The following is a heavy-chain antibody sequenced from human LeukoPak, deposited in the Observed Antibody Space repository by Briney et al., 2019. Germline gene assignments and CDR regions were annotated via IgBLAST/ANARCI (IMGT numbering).Heavy chain of an antibody. CDR1: GYTFSNYG. D-gene: IGHD6-13*01. J-gene: IGHJ4*02. CDR3: ARDHLAAAYDY. CDR2: INTNTGNP. Sequence: ASVKVSCKASGYTFSNYGITWVRQAPGQGLEWMGWINTNTGNPTYAQGFTGRFVFSLDTSVSTAYLQISSLKAEDTAVYYCARDHLAAAYDYWGQRTLVTVSS. V-gene: IGHV7-4-1*02.